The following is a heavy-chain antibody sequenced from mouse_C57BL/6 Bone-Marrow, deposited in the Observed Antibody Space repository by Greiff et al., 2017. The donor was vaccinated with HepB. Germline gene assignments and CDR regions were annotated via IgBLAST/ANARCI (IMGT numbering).Heavy chain of an antibody. D-gene: IGHD4-1*01. J-gene: IGHJ1*03. V-gene: IGHV12-3*01. Sequence: VHLVESGPGLVKPSQSLFLTCSITGFPITSGYYWIWIRQSPGKPLEWMGYITHSGETFYNPSLQSPISITRETSKNQFFLQLNSVTTEDTAMYYCAGDRTGTWYFDVWGTGTTVTVSS. CDR2: ITHSGET. CDR3: AGDRTGTWYFDV. CDR1: GFPITSGYY.